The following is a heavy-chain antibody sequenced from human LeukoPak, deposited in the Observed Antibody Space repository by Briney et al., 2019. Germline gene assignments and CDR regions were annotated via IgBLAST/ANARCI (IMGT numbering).Heavy chain of an antibody. J-gene: IGHJ4*02. CDR2: ISFDGRNK. CDR1: GFTFGRYG. CDR3: VKYGHSVTIFDY. D-gene: IGHD4-17*01. Sequence: PGGSLRLSCAASGFTFGRYGMHWVRQAPGKGLEWVAVISFDGRNKYFGDSVKGRFSISRDNSKNTLSLQMNSLRPEDTAVYYCVKYGHSVTIFDYWGRGTLVTVSS. V-gene: IGHV3-30*18.